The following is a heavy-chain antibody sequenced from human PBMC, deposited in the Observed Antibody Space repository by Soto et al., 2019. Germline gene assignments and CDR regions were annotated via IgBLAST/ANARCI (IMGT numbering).Heavy chain of an antibody. D-gene: IGHD3-9*01. CDR1: GYTFSTHT. CDR2: INADNGNT. V-gene: IGHV1-3*01. CDR3: ARSQIFLRHLPGRNCLDP. J-gene: IGHJ5*02. Sequence: QVHLVQSGAEVKKPGASVKVSCEASGYTFSTHTIHWVRQAPGQRLEWMGWINADNGNTKYSEKFQGRVTITRDTSASPAYMELSSLKSEDAAVYYCARSQIFLRHLPGRNCLDPWGQGTLVTVSS.